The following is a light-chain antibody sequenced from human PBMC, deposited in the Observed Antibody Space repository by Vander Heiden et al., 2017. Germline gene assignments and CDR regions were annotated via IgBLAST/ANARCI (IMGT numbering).Light chain of an antibody. Sequence: QSVLTQPPSVSGAPGQRVTISCTGSSSNIGAGYDVHWYQKLPGTAPKLLIYGNNNRPSGVPDRLSGSKSGTSASLAITGLQAEDEVDYYCQSFDSSLSAWVFGGGTKVTVL. J-gene: IGLJ3*02. CDR2: GNN. V-gene: IGLV1-40*01. CDR3: QSFDSSLSAWV. CDR1: SSNIGAGYD.